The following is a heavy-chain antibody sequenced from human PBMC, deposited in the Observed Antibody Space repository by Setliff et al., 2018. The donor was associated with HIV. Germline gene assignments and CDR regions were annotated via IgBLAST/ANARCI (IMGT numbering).Heavy chain of an antibody. CDR1: GGSIGSGSYF. CDR3: ARDRGEVLPSAISSYSYYYMDV. D-gene: IGHD2-2*01. V-gene: IGHV4-61*02. J-gene: IGHJ6*03. Sequence: SETLSLTCTVSGGSIGSGSYFWNWIRQPAGKGLEWIGRIYTSGTTNFNPSLKSRVTISRDPSKNQFSLTLNSVTAADTAVYFCARDRGEVLPSAISSYSYYYMDVWGKGTSVTVSS. CDR2: IYTSGTT.